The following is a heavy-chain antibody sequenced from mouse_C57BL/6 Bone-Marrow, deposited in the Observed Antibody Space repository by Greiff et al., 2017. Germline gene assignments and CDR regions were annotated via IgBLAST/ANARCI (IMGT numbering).Heavy chain of an antibody. D-gene: IGHD2-3*01. CDR3: ARGYSGFFAY. Sequence: QVQLKQSGAELVRPGTSVKVSCKASGYAFTNYLIEWVKQRPGQGLEWIGVINPGSGGTNYNEKFKGKATLTADNSSSTAYMQLSSLTSEDSAVYFCARGYSGFFAYWGQGTLVTVSA. J-gene: IGHJ3*01. CDR2: INPGSGGT. V-gene: IGHV1-54*01. CDR1: GYAFTNYL.